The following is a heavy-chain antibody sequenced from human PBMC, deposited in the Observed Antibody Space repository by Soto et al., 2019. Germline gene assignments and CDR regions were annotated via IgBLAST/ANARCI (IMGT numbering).Heavy chain of an antibody. Sequence: QVQLVQSGAEVKKPGASVQVSCKASGYTFTSYALHSVRQARGERPEWMGWINAANGDTKYSKKFQGRVTITRDTSASTGYMELSSLRSEDTAVYFCGRSVVGATGEILYNAMDVWGQGTTVTVSS. CDR3: GRSVVGATGEILYNAMDV. CDR2: INAANGDT. V-gene: IGHV1-3*01. J-gene: IGHJ6*02. D-gene: IGHD1-26*01. CDR1: GYTFTSYA.